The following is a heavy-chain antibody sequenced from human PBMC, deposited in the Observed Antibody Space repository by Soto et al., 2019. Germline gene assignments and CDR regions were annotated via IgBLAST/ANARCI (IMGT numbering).Heavy chain of an antibody. CDR2: ISYDGSNK. J-gene: IGHJ5*02. CDR1: GFTFSSYG. D-gene: IGHD2-2*01. V-gene: IGHV3-30*18. Sequence: GGSLRLSCAASGFTFSSYGMHWVRQAPGKGLEWVAVISYDGSNKYYADPVKGRFTISRDNSKNTLYLQMNSLRAEDTAVYYCAKDNGPDCSSTSCPNWFDPWGQGTLVTVSS. CDR3: AKDNGPDCSSTSCPNWFDP.